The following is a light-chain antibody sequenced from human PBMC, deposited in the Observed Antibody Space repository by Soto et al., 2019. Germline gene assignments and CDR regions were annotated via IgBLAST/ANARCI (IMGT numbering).Light chain of an antibody. J-gene: IGKJ2*01. CDR1: QSIASY. CDR2: AAS. V-gene: IGKV1-39*01. Sequence: DIQMTQSPSSLSASVGDRVTITCRASQSIASYLNWYQQKPGKAPKLLIYAASSLHSGVPSGFSGSGSGTDFTLTISSLQPEDFATYYCQQCYSTPRTFGQGTKLDIK. CDR3: QQCYSTPRT.